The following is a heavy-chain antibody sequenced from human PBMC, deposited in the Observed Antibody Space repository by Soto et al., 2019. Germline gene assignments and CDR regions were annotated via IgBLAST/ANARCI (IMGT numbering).Heavy chain of an antibody. J-gene: IGHJ4*02. CDR3: SKVWGSYALDY. V-gene: IGHV1-18*01. Sequence: QVQLVQSGAEVKKPGASVKVSCKASGYTFTSYGISWVRQAPGQGLEWMGWISANNGNTNYAQKLQGRVTMTTDTTTGTGYNELRNLRSGDTAVHFCSKVWGSYALDYWGQGTLVTVSS. D-gene: IGHD3-16*01. CDR2: ISANNGNT. CDR1: GYTFTSYG.